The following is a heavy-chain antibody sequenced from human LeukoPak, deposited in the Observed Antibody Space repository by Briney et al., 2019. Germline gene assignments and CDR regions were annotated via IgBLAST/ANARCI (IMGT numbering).Heavy chain of an antibody. CDR2: ISSNGGST. V-gene: IGHV3-64*01. CDR3: AGGAGTYSPDY. CDR1: GFTFSDYA. Sequence: GGSLRLSCAASGFTFSDYAMHWVSQAPGKGMEYVSGISSNGGSTYYANSVKGRFTISRDKSKNTLYLQMGRLRAEEMAVYYCAGGAGTYSPDYWGQGTLVTVSS. D-gene: IGHD3-10*01. J-gene: IGHJ4*02.